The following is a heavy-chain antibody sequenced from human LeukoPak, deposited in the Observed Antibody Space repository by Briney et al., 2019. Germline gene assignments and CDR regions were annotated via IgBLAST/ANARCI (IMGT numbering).Heavy chain of an antibody. CDR3: ARETIAAPRYWYFDL. D-gene: IGHD6-6*01. CDR2: ISSSCSNI. V-gene: IGHV3-21*01. J-gene: IGHJ2*01. CDR1: GFTFSSYN. Sequence: SGGSLRLSCAASGFTFSSYNMNWLRQAPGRGLEWVSSISSSCSNIYYADSVKGRFTISRDNAKNSLYLQMSRLGAEDSAVYYCARETIAAPRYWYFDLWGRGTLVTLSS.